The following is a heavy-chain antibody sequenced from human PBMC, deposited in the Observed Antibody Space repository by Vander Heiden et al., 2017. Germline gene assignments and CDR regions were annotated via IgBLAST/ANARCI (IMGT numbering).Heavy chain of an antibody. CDR2: IRSKANSDAT. Sequence: EVQLVESGGGLVQPGGSLNLSCAASGFTFRGSVMHWVRQASGKGLEWVGRIRSKANSDATAYAASVKGRFTISRDDSKNTAYLQMSSLKTEDTAVYYCTTGSGGSDAFDIWGQGTMVTVSS. D-gene: IGHD2-15*01. CDR3: TTGSGGSDAFDI. V-gene: IGHV3-73*02. J-gene: IGHJ3*02. CDR1: GFTFRGSV.